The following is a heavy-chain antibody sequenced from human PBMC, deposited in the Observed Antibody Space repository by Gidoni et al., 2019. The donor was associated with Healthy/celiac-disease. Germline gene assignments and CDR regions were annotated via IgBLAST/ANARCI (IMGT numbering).Heavy chain of an antibody. CDR2: IYTRGST. J-gene: IGHJ5*02. CDR3: ARDLSISWYSPWFDP. V-gene: IGHV4-4*07. D-gene: IGHD6-13*01. CDR1: GGSISSYY. Sequence: QVQLQESGPGLVKPSETLSPTCTVSGGSISSYYWSWIRQPAGKGLEWIGRIYTRGSTNYNPSLKSRVTMSVDTSKNQFSLKLSSVTAADTAVYYCARDLSISWYSPWFDPWGQGTLVTVSS.